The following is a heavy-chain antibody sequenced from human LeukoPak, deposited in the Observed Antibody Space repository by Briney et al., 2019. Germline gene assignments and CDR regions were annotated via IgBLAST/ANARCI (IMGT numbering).Heavy chain of an antibody. D-gene: IGHD4-17*01. V-gene: IGHV4-34*01. CDR1: GGSFSGYY. CDR3: ARHPSTGDYGFGSDY. CDR2: INHSGST. Sequence: SETLSLTCAVYGGSFSGYYWSWIRQPPGKGLEWIGEINHSGSTNYNPSLKSRVTISVDTSKNQFSLKLSSVTAADTAVYYCARHPSTGDYGFGSDYWGQGTLVTVSS. J-gene: IGHJ4*02.